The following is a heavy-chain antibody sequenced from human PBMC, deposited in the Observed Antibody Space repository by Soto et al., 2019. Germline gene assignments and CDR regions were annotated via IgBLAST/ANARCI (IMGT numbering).Heavy chain of an antibody. V-gene: IGHV1-2*02. CDR3: ATGTNGTTGWYHP. J-gene: IGHJ5*02. CDR2: INPKTGDT. CDR1: GDTFTDFY. D-gene: IGHD1-1*01. Sequence: QEQLVQSGTEVKKPGASVTVSCKSSGDTFTDFYLHWLRQAPGQGLEWVGWINPKTGDTKSSQKFQGRVTMSRDTSVSTAYIDLTSLTSDDTAMYYCATGTNGTTGWYHPWGQGTRVTVSS.